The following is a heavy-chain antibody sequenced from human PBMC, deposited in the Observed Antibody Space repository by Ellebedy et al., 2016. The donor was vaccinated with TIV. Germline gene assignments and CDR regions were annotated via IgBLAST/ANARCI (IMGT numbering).Heavy chain of an antibody. D-gene: IGHD2-2*01. CDR2: IIPILGIA. J-gene: IGHJ5*02. CDR3: AREEVVPAASVVWFDP. CDR1: GGTFSSYA. Sequence: AASVKVSCKASGGTFSSYAISWVRQAPGQGLEWMGRIIPILGIANYAQKFQGRVTITADKSTSTAYMELSSLRSEDTAVYYCAREEVVPAASVVWFDPWGQGTLVTVSS. V-gene: IGHV1-69*04.